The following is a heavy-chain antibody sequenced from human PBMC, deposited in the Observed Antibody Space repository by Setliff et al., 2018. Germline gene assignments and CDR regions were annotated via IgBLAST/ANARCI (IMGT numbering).Heavy chain of an antibody. Sequence: ASVKVSCKASGYTFTGYYMHWVRQAPGQGLEWMGWINPDSGGTNYAQKFQGWVTITRDTSASTAYMELSSLRSEDTAVYYCAAIGLDTALITGVLFDFWGQGTLVTVSS. CDR2: INPDSGGT. D-gene: IGHD5-18*01. J-gene: IGHJ4*02. CDR1: GYTFTGYY. V-gene: IGHV1-2*04. CDR3: AAIGLDTALITGVLFDF.